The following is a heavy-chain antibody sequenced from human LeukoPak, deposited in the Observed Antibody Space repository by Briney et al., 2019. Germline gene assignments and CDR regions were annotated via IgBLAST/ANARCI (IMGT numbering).Heavy chain of an antibody. J-gene: IGHJ4*02. D-gene: IGHD2-15*01. V-gene: IGHV4-59*08. CDR3: ASLTNRGGGF. Sequence: SETLSLTCTVSGGSISSYYWSWIRQPPGKGLEWIGYIYYSGSTNYNPSLKSRVTISVDTSKNQFSLKLSSVTAADTAVYYCASLTNRGGGFWGQGTVVSVFS. CDR1: GGSISSYY. CDR2: IYYSGST.